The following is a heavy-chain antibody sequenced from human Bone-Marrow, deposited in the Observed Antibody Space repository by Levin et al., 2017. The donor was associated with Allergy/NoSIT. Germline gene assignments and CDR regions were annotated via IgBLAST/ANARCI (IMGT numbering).Heavy chain of an antibody. CDR1: GGSIIRNSFY. CDR3: ARHFVCSGGSCYSEAWFDP. J-gene: IGHJ5*02. CDR2: TYHSGST. D-gene: IGHD2-15*01. Sequence: PSETLSLTCTVSGGSIIRNSFYWAWIRQPPGKGLEWIGSTYHSGSTYYNPSLKSRVTISVDTPKNQFSLKLSSVTVEDTAVYYCARHFVCSGGSCYSEAWFDPWGQGSLVTVSS. V-gene: IGHV4-39*01.